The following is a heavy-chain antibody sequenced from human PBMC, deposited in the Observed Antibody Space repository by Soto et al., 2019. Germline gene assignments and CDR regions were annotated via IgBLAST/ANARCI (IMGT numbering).Heavy chain of an antibody. CDR3: ATVQGGGASLHF. Sequence: SVKVSCKASGFTFINSAIQWVRQARGQRLEWMGWIVVGSGHINYAQKFQERLSITRDMSTSTAYMELSSLTLEDTAVYYCATVQGGGASLHFWGPGTLIALSS. V-gene: IGHV1-58*02. D-gene: IGHD1-26*01. CDR1: GFTFINSA. CDR2: IVVGSGHI. J-gene: IGHJ4*01.